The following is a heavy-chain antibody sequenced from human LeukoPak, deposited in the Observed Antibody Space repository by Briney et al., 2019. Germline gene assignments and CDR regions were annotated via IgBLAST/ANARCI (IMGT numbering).Heavy chain of an antibody. Sequence: GGSLRLSCAASGFTFNHHGMCWVRQAPGKGLEWVATVWFDGGKRYYADSVKGRFTISRDNSKNTLYLEMNSLRVEDTAVYYCVSLRGMYSSGWYPFDYWGQGTLVTVSS. CDR1: GFTFNHHG. CDR2: VWFDGGKR. V-gene: IGHV3-33*01. J-gene: IGHJ4*02. D-gene: IGHD6-19*01. CDR3: VSLRGMYSSGWYPFDY.